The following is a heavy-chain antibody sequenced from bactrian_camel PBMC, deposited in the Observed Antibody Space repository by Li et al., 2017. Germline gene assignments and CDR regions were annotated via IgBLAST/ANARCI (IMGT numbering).Heavy chain of an antibody. CDR1: GFTFSNFP. V-gene: IGHV3S6*01. Sequence: HVQLVESGGGLVQPGGSLRLSCAASGFTFSNFPMTWVRQAPGKGLEWVSRIYSDGRISGYADSVKGRFTISRDNANNTLYLQMNNLEPEDTAMYYCAADGTWGCGLTKKDFATWGQGTQVTVS. CDR2: IYSDGRIS. CDR3: AADGTWGCGLTKKDFAT. J-gene: IGHJ6*01. D-gene: IGHD3*01.